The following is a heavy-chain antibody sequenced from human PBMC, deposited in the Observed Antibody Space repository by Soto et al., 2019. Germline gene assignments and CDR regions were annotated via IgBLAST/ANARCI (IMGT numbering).Heavy chain of an antibody. D-gene: IGHD2-2*01. J-gene: IGHJ5*02. CDR3: ARGGDCSTTSCFSFSGLNWFDP. V-gene: IGHV4-30-4*01. Sequence: SETLSLTCTVSGDSINSGNYYWRWIRQPPGKGLEWIGFISKIGGTYYNPSLQSRLTISVDTSKNQLSLKLTSVTAADTAVYYCARGGDCSTTSCFSFSGLNWFDPWGQGTLVTVSS. CDR1: GDSINSGNYY. CDR2: ISKIGGT.